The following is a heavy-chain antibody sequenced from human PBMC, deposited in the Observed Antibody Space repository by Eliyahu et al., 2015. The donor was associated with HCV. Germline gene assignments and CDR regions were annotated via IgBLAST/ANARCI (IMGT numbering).Heavy chain of an antibody. Sequence: QVQLQQWGAGLLKPSETLSLXCAVYGGSFSGYYWSWIRQPPGKGLEWIGEINHSGSTNYNPSLKXRVTISVDTSKNQFSLKLSSVTAADTAVYYCARVLGGYYLQRFDPWGQGTLVTVSS. CDR2: INHSGST. CDR1: GGSFSGYY. CDR3: ARVLGGYYLQRFDP. D-gene: IGHD3-22*01. J-gene: IGHJ5*02. V-gene: IGHV4-34*01.